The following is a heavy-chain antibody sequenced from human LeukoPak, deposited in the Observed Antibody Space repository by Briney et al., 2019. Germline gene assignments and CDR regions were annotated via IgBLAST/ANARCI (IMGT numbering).Heavy chain of an antibody. CDR2: ISHDGSKK. Sequence: GGSLRLSCAASTLTLSRYGMHWVRQAPGKGLESVAIISHDGSKKYYAESVKGRFTIFRTNSKNALSLQMDSLRANGTALYYCRKRSYYYFLDVWGQETTVTVSS. V-gene: IGHV3-30*18. CDR3: RKRSYYYFLDV. J-gene: IGHJ6*02. CDR1: TLTLSRYG.